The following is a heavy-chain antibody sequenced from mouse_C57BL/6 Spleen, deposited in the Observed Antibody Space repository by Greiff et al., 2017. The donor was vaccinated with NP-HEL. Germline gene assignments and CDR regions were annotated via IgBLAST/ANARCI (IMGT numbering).Heavy chain of an antibody. V-gene: IGHV14-4*01. CDR1: GFNIKDDY. CDR3: TPSYYYGSSYFDH. D-gene: IGHD1-1*01. CDR2: IDPENGDT. J-gene: IGHJ2*01. Sequence: EVQLQQSGAELVRPGASVKLSCTASGFNIKDDYMHWVKQRPEQGLEWIGWIDPENGDTEYASKFQGKATITADTSSNTAYLQLNSLTSEDTAVYYCTPSYYYGSSYFDHWGQGTTLTVSS.